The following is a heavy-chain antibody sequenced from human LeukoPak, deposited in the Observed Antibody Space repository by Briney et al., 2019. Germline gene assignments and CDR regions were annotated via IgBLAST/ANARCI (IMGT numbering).Heavy chain of an antibody. CDR1: GYSFTFYW. Sequence: GESLKISCKGSGYSFTFYWIGWVRQMPGKGLEWMGIIYPRDSNTIYSPSFQGQVTISVDKSISTAYLQWSSLKASDTAMYYCARHSYGSGSYYNWFDPWGQGTLVTVSS. CDR3: ARHSYGSGSYYNWFDP. J-gene: IGHJ5*02. D-gene: IGHD3-10*01. CDR2: IYPRDSNT. V-gene: IGHV5-51*01.